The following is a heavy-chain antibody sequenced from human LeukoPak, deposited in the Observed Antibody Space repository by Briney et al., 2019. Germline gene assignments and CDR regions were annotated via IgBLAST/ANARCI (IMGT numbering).Heavy chain of an antibody. Sequence: GGSLRLSCAASGFTLRSYWLHWVRQVPGKGLVWVSRINGDGSNSNYADSVKGRFTISRDNSKNTLYLQMNSLRAEDTAVYYCARGMGSSSSWHDYWGQGTLVTVSS. J-gene: IGHJ4*02. CDR3: ARGMGSSSSWHDY. V-gene: IGHV3-74*01. CDR2: INGDGSNS. D-gene: IGHD6-13*01. CDR1: GFTLRSYW.